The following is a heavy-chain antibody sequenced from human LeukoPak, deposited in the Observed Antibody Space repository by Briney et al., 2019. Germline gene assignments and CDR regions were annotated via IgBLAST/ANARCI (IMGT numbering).Heavy chain of an antibody. CDR1: GHTFTGYY. CDR3: ARDHLQLVRKLGNWFDP. Sequence: ASVKVSCKASGHTFTGYYMHWVRQAPGQGLEWMGWINPNSGGTNYAQKFQGRVTMTRDTSISTAYMELSRLRSDDTAVYYCARDHLQLVRKLGNWFDPWGQGTLVTVSS. CDR2: INPNSGGT. D-gene: IGHD6-13*01. V-gene: IGHV1-2*02. J-gene: IGHJ5*02.